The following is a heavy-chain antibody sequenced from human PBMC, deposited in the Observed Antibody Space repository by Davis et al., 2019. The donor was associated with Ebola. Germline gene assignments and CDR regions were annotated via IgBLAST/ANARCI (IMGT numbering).Heavy chain of an antibody. CDR1: GGTFSSYA. D-gene: IGHD6-19*01. CDR2: IIPILGIA. Sequence: SVKVSCKASGGTFSSYAISWVRQAPGQGLEWMGRIIPILGIANYAQKFQGRVTITADKSTSTAYMELSSLRSEDTAVYYCARNGVAGWYGMDVWGQGTTVTVSS. CDR3: ARNGVAGWYGMDV. V-gene: IGHV1-69*04. J-gene: IGHJ6*02.